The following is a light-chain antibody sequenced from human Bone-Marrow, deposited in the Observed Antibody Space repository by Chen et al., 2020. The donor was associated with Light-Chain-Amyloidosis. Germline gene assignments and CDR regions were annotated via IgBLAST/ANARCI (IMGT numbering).Light chain of an antibody. CDR3: QMHTSAGFT. Sequence: DNQMSQDPSSLFACVGDRVTITCRASQGIGIYLAGYQQKPGKVPRLLSYAASALQSEVPSRLSGSGSGTHFTLPISSLQPEDVATYYGQMHTSAGFTFGPGTKVDIK. J-gene: IGKJ3*01. V-gene: IGKV1-27*01. CDR1: QGIGIY. CDR2: AAS.